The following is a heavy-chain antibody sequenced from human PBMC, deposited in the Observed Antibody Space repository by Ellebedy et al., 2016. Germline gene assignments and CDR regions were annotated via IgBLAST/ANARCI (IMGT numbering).Heavy chain of an antibody. Sequence: GGSLRLSCAASGFTFNSYWMSWVRQAPGKGLEWVAKIKQDGSKKYHVDSVRGRFTISRDNARNSLSRQMNSLRAEDTAVYYCASLGGRQRYSDWGQGTLVTVST. CDR1: GFTFNSYW. CDR2: IKQDGSKK. V-gene: IGHV3-7*01. J-gene: IGHJ4*02. CDR3: ASLGGRQRYSD. D-gene: IGHD6-6*01.